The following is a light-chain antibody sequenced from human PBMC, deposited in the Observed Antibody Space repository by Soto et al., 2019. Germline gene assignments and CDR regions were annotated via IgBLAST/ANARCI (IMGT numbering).Light chain of an antibody. CDR1: QTVSSW. V-gene: IGKV1-5*03. Sequence: DIQMTQSPSTLSGSVGDRVTITCRASQTVSSWLAWYQQKPGKAPKLLIYKASTLKSGVPSRFSGSGSGTEFTLTISRLQPDDFATYCCHHNNRYSRAFGEGTKV. CDR3: HHNNRYSRA. J-gene: IGKJ1*01. CDR2: KAS.